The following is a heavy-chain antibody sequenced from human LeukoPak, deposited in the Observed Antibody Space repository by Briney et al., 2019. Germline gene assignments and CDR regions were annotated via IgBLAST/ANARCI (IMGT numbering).Heavy chain of an antibody. CDR2: IWYDESSK. V-gene: IGHV3-33*06. CDR1: GFTFSSYG. J-gene: IGHJ4*02. CDR3: AKDKRDFWSGYSVAIDY. D-gene: IGHD3-3*01. Sequence: GGSLRLSCVASGFTFSSYGMHWVRQAPGKGLEWVALIWYDESSKHYADSVKGRFTISRDNSKNTVYLQMNSLRAEDAAVYYCAKDKRDFWSGYSVAIDYWGQGTLVTVSS.